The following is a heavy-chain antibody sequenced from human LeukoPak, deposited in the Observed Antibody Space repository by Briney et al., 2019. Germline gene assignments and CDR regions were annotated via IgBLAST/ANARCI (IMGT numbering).Heavy chain of an antibody. CDR1: GGSISSYY. D-gene: IGHD3-10*01. Sequence: SETLSLTCTVSGGSISSYYWSWIRQPAGKGLEWIGRIYTSGTTNYNPSLKSRVTMSLDTSKNHFSLKLSSVTAADTAVYYWARAVGSLGSGYSYSYSMDVWAKGPRSPSP. CDR3: ARAVGSLGSGYSYSYSMDV. J-gene: IGHJ6*03. CDR2: IYTSGTT. V-gene: IGHV4-4*07.